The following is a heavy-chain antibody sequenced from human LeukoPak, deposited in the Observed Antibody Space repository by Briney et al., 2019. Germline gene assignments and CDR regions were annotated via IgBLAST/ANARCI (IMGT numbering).Heavy chain of an antibody. D-gene: IGHD6-19*01. CDR3: AREVKQWIRTGTLDY. CDR1: GGSFSGYY. V-gene: IGHV4-34*01. J-gene: IGHJ4*02. CDR2: INHSGST. Sequence: SETLSLTCAVYGGSFSGYYWSWIRQPPGKGLEWIGEINHSGSTNYNPSLKSRVTISVDTSKNQFSLKLSSMTAADTAVYYCAREVKQWIRTGTLDYWGQGTLVTVSS.